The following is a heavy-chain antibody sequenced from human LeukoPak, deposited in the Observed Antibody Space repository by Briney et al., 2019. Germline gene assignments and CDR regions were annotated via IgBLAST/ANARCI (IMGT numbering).Heavy chain of an antibody. CDR3: ARDPPYCSGGSCYSDY. J-gene: IGHJ4*02. D-gene: IGHD2-15*01. CDR2: ISSSSSTI. Sequence: GGSLRLSCAASGFTSSSYSMNWVRQAPGKGLEWVSYISSSSSTIYYADSVKGRFTISRDNAKNSLYLQMNSLRAEDTAVYYCARDPPYCSGGSCYSDYWGQGTLVTVSS. CDR1: GFTSSSYS. V-gene: IGHV3-48*01.